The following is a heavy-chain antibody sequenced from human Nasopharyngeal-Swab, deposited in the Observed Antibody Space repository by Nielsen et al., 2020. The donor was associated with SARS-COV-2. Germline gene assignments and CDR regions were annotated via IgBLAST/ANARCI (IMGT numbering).Heavy chain of an antibody. Sequence: ASVKVSCKASGYTFTGYYMHWVRQAPGQGLEWMGWINPKSGGTNYAQKFQGRVTMTRDTSISTAHMELSRLRSDDTAVYYCARDATMIVVGDDAFDIWGQGTMVTVSS. CDR2: INPKSGGT. V-gene: IGHV1-2*02. CDR1: GYTFTGYY. CDR3: ARDATMIVVGDDAFDI. J-gene: IGHJ3*02. D-gene: IGHD3-22*01.